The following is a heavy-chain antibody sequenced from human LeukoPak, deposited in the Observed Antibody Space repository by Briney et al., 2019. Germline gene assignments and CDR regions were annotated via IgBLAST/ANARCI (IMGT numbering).Heavy chain of an antibody. V-gene: IGHV3-11*04. D-gene: IGHD5-18*01. J-gene: IGHJ4*02. Sequence: GGSLRLSCAASGFSFSDSYMSWIRQAPEKGREWVSYIDSSGSSTFYADSVKGRFTVSRANYRNSLFLQMNGLRAEDTVVYCCACRYSTFDFWGQGTLVTVSS. CDR3: ACRYSTFDF. CDR1: GFSFSDSY. CDR2: IDSSGSST.